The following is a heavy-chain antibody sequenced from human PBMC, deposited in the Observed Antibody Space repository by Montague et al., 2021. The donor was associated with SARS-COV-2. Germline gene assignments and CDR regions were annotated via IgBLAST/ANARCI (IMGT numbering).Heavy chain of an antibody. Sequence: SETLSLTCTVSGGSISRYSWTWIRQPPGKGLEWLGYIYNSGSTNXXPSLTSRVTISVDTSKNQFSLKLSSVAAADTAVYYCARVGRGSSWYEVAFDIWGQGTMVTVSS. J-gene: IGHJ3*02. CDR3: ARVGRGSSWYEVAFDI. D-gene: IGHD6-13*01. V-gene: IGHV4-59*01. CDR2: IYNSGST. CDR1: GGSISRYS.